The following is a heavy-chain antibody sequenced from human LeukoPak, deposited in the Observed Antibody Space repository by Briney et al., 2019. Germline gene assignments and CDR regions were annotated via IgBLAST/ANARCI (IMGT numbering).Heavy chain of an antibody. J-gene: IGHJ4*02. V-gene: IGHV4-59*01. CDR1: GGSISSYY. Sequence: SQTLALTCTVSGGSISSYYWSWIRQPPGKGLEWIGYIHYSGSTNYNPSLKSRVPISVDTYKNKFSLKVSSVTAADTAVYYCARGGSSWPGDYWGEGTLVSVS. CDR3: ARGGSSWPGDY. D-gene: IGHD6-13*01. CDR2: IHYSGST.